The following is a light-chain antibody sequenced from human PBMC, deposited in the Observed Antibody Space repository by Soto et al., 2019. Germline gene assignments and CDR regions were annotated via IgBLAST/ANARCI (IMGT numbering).Light chain of an antibody. Sequence: EIVMTQSPATLSVSPGERATLSCRASQSIGSTLAWYQQKPGQTPRLLIYDASTRATGIPARFSGIGSGTEFTLIISSLQSEDFAVYYCQQYNNWPYSFGQGTKLEIK. CDR2: DAS. J-gene: IGKJ2*01. CDR3: QQYNNWPYS. V-gene: IGKV3-15*01. CDR1: QSIGST.